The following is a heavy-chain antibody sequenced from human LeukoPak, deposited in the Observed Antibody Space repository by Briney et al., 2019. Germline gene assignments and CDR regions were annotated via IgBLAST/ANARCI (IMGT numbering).Heavy chain of an antibody. CDR2: ISGSGGST. V-gene: IGHV3-23*01. J-gene: IGHJ4*02. CDR3: AKTRRDSSSYFDY. Sequence: GGSLRLSCAASGFTFSSYSMNWVRQAPGKGLEWVSAISGSGGSTYYADSVKGRFTISRDNSKNTLYLQMNSLRAEDTAVYYCAKTRRDSSSYFDYWGQGTLVTVSS. CDR1: GFTFSSYS. D-gene: IGHD6-13*01.